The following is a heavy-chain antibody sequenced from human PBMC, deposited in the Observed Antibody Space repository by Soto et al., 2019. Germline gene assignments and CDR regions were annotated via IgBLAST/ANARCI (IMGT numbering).Heavy chain of an antibody. V-gene: IGHV4-34*01. CDR2: ISHSVGT. CDR3: ARGRDERAYYYYYYMDI. Sequence: SETLSLTCAVSGGSFSGYYWSWIRQPPGKGLEWIGEISHSVGTNYNPSLKSRVTISVDTSKNQFSLRLNSVTAADTAVYYCARGRDERAYYYYYYMDIWGKGTTVTVSS. J-gene: IGHJ6*03. CDR1: GGSFSGYY.